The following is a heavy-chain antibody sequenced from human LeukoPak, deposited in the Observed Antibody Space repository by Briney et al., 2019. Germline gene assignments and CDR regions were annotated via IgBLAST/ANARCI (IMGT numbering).Heavy chain of an antibody. V-gene: IGHV1-18*01. CDR2: ICVYSGQT. CDR1: GYTFSCYG. J-gene: IGHJ1*01. CDR3: ARGAVVGAPFQH. Sequence: GAAVKVSFKGAGYTFSCYGDSWVRQAPGQGPEWVGWICVYSGQTRTAQKFQGRVTLTADTSTSTAYMELKRLTSDDTAVYFCARGAVVGAPFQHWGHGTLVIVSS. D-gene: IGHD1-26*01.